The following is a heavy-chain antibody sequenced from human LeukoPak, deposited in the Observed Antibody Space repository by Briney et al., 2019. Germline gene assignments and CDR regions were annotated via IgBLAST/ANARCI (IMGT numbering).Heavy chain of an antibody. J-gene: IGHJ6*02. CDR1: GFTFDDYA. CDR2: ISWNSGSI. Sequence: GGSLRLSCAASGFTFDDYAMHWVRQAPGKGLEWVSGISWNSGSIGYADSVKGRFTISRDNAKNTLYLQMNSLRAEDTAVYYCARDAVDTANAVWGQGTTVTVSS. D-gene: IGHD5-18*01. V-gene: IGHV3-9*01. CDR3: ARDAVDTANAV.